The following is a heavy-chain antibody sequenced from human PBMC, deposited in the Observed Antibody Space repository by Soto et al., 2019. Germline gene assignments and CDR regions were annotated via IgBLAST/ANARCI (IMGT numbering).Heavy chain of an antibody. CDR1: GDSRSSNSAI. CDR3: ARVYSSGWSFYYGTDV. J-gene: IGHJ6*02. D-gene: IGHD6-19*01. V-gene: IGHV6-1*01. Sequence: SQTLSLTCAIFGDSRSSNSAICNWFRQSPSRGLEWLGRTYYTSKWYNDYAVSVKSRISINPDTSKNQVSLQLNSVTPEDTAVYYCARVYSSGWSFYYGTDVWGQGTTVTVSS. CDR2: TYYTSKWYN.